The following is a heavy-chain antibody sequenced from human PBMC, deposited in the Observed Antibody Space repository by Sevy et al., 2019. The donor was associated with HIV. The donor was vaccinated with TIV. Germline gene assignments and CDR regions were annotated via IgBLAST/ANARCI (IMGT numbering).Heavy chain of an antibody. CDR3: ARDGRREGRGYSCDDRSYGMDV. CDR1: GFTFSSYS. J-gene: IGHJ6*02. D-gene: IGHD5-12*01. Sequence: GGSLRLSCAASGFTFSSYSMNWVRQAPGKGLEWVSYISSSSSTIYYADSVKGRFTVSRDNAKNSLYLQINSLRDEYRAVYSCARDGRREGRGYSCDDRSYGMDVWGQGTTVTVSS. V-gene: IGHV3-48*02. CDR2: ISSSSSTI.